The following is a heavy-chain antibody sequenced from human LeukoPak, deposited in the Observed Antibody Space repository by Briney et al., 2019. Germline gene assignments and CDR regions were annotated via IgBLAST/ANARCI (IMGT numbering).Heavy chain of an antibody. Sequence: PGGSLRLSCAASGFTFSSYWMSWVRQAPGKGLEWVANIKQDGSEKYYVDSVKGRFTISRDNAKNSLYLQMNSLRAEDTAVYCCARDQYQLLYYMDVWGKGTTVTVSS. CDR1: GFTFSSYW. D-gene: IGHD2-2*01. V-gene: IGHV3-7*01. CDR3: ARDQYQLLYYMDV. CDR2: IKQDGSEK. J-gene: IGHJ6*03.